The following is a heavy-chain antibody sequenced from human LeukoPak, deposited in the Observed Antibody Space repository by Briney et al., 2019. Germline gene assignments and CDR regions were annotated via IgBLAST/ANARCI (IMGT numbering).Heavy chain of an antibody. CDR1: GFTFRTYA. CDR3: AKEGGSSYYYYYGMHV. CDR2: ISGSGDNT. D-gene: IGHD3-10*01. V-gene: IGHV3-23*01. J-gene: IGHJ6*02. Sequence: GGSPRLSCAASGFTFRTYAMSWVRQAPGKGLEWVSAISGSGDNTYYADSVEGRFTISRDNSKNTLALQMNSLRAEDTAVYYCAKEGGSSYYYYYGMHVWGQGTTVTVSS.